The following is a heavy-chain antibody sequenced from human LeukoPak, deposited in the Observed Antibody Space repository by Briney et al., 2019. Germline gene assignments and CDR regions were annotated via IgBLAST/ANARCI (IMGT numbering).Heavy chain of an antibody. Sequence: PGGSLRLSCAASGFDFSSNRMHGVRHAPGQGLVWVSRIKGDGISTNYADSVKGRFTISRDIAKNTLYLQMNSLRAEDTGVYYCAKDHYWSIDYWGRGTLVTVSS. J-gene: IGHJ4*02. CDR3: AKDHYWSIDY. D-gene: IGHD3-3*01. CDR2: IKGDGIST. CDR1: GFDFSSNR. V-gene: IGHV3-74*01.